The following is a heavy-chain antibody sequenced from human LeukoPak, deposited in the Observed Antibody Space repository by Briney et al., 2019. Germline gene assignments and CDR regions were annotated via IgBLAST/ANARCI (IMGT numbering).Heavy chain of an antibody. CDR1: GFTFDDYA. Sequence: GRSLRLSCAASGFTFDDYAMHWVRQAPGKGLEWVSGISWNSVSIGYVDSVKGRFTISRDNAKNSLYLQMNSLRAEDTAVYYCARDLDDYVWGSYRGPDAFDIWGQGTMVTVSS. D-gene: IGHD3-16*02. CDR2: ISWNSVSI. V-gene: IGHV3-9*01. CDR3: ARDLDDYVWGSYRGPDAFDI. J-gene: IGHJ3*02.